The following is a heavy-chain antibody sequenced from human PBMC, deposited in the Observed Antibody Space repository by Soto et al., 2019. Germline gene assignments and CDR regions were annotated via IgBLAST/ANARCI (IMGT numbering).Heavy chain of an antibody. D-gene: IGHD3-3*01. CDR2: ISSSSSTI. V-gene: IGHV3-48*01. CDR3: ARAYDFWSGYYKGV. J-gene: IGHJ4*02. Sequence: EVQLVESGGGLVQPGWSLRLSGAASGVTFSSYSMNWVRQAPGKGLEWVSYISSSSSTIYYADSVKGRFTISRDNAKNSLYLQMNSLRAEDTAVYYCARAYDFWSGYYKGVWGQGTLVTVSS. CDR1: GVTFSSYS.